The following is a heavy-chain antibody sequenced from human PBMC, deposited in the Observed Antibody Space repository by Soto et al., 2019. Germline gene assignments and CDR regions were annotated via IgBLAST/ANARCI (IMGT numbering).Heavy chain of an antibody. CDR2: IYYSGST. V-gene: IGHV4-31*03. CDR1: GGSISSGGYY. Sequence: SETLSLTCTVSGGSISSGGYYWSWIRQHPGKGLEWIGYIYYSGSTYYNPSLKSRVTISVDTSKNQFSLKLSSVTAADTAVYYCASQYSSSWPPYYYYGMDVWGQGTTVTVSS. D-gene: IGHD6-13*01. J-gene: IGHJ6*02. CDR3: ASQYSSSWPPYYYYGMDV.